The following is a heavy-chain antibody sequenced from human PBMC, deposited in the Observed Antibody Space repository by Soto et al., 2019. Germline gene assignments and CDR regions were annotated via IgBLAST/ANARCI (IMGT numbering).Heavy chain of an antibody. CDR3: AKGTSNGGWFNPFDY. CDR2: LSGSGTST. Sequence: EVQLLESGGGLVQPGGSLRLSCAASGFTFVNYAMNWVRQAPGKGLEWVETLSGSGTSTYYADSVKGRFTLSRDNSRNTLYLQMHSLRAEDTAGYYCAKGTSNGGWFNPFDYWGQGTLVTVSS. CDR1: GFTFVNYA. V-gene: IGHV3-23*01. J-gene: IGHJ4*02. D-gene: IGHD6-19*01.